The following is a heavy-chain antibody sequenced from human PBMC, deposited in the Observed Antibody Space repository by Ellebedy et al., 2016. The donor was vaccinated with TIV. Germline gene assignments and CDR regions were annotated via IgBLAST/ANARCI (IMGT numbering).Heavy chain of an antibody. Sequence: GGSLRLSCAASGFTLSTYSMNWVRQAPGKGLEWVSSVSSTSRSYIYCADSVRGRFTVSRDGAKNTVYLQMDSLRVEDTAVYYCARRMRVPPALDYWGQGALVTVSS. CDR3: ARRMRVPPALDY. CDR1: GFTLSTYS. V-gene: IGHV3-21*01. CDR2: VSSTSRSYI. D-gene: IGHD2-2*01. J-gene: IGHJ4*02.